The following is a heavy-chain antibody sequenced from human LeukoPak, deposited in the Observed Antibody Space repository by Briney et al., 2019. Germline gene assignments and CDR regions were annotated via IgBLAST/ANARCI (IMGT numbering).Heavy chain of an antibody. D-gene: IGHD6-13*01. V-gene: IGHV3-23*01. CDR1: GFTFSSYA. Sequence: PGGSLRLSCAASGFTFSSYAMSWVRQAPGKGLEWVSAISGSGDSTYFADSAKGRFTISRDNSKNTLYLQMNSLRAEDTAVYYCAARYSSSWYAYWGQGTLVTVSS. CDR3: AARYSSSWYAY. J-gene: IGHJ4*02. CDR2: ISGSGDST.